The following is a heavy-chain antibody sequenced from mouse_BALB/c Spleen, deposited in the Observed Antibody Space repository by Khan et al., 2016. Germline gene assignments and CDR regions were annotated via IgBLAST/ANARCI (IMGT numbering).Heavy chain of an antibody. CDR2: IHYSGGT. Sequence: EVKLEELGPDLVKPSQSLSLTCTVTGYSITSGYSWHWIRQFPGNKLEWMGYIHYSGGTKYIPSLKSRISITRDTSTNQFFLQLNSVTAEDTATYYCTRSHCYYAMDYWGQGTSVTVSS. CDR3: TRSHCYYAMDY. J-gene: IGHJ4*01. V-gene: IGHV3-1*02. CDR1: GYSITSGYS.